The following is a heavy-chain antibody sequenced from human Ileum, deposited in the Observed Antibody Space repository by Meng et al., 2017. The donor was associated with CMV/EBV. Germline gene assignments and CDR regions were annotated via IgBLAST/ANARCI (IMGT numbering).Heavy chain of an antibody. D-gene: IGHD3-3*01. V-gene: IGHV4-39*07. CDR2: VYYSGTT. Sequence: LQLQESRPGLVKPSETLSLTCTASGGSTTSSTYYWGWIRQPPGKGLEWIGSVYYSGTTYYNPSLKRRVNMSIDTSKNRFSLKLSSATAADTAVYYCARNVGFYSSQIAYWGQGALVTVSS. CDR3: ARNVGFYSSQIAY. CDR1: GGSTTSSTYY. J-gene: IGHJ4*02.